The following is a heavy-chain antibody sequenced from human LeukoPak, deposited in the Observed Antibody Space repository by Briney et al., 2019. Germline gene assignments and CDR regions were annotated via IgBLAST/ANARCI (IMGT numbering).Heavy chain of an antibody. V-gene: IGHV3-11*03. Sequence: GGSLRLSCAASGFTFSDYYMSWIRQAPGKGLEWVSYISSTGGYTNYADSVKGRFTISRDNAKNSLFLQMNSLRAEDTAVYYYASPAAGTDSDFWSQGTLVTVSS. CDR3: ASPAAGTDSDF. CDR2: ISSTGGYT. D-gene: IGHD6-13*01. CDR1: GFTFSDYY. J-gene: IGHJ4*02.